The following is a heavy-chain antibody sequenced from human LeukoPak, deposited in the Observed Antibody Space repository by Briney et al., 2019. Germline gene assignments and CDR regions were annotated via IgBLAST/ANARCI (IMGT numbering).Heavy chain of an antibody. D-gene: IGHD2-8*01. CDR2: ISYDGSNK. CDR1: GFTFSSYA. Sequence: GGSLRLSCAASGFTFSSYAMHWVRQAPGKGLEWVAVISYDGSNKYYADSVKGRFTISRDNSKNTLYLQMNSLRAEDTAVYYCAKVSKVFYFDYWGQGTLVTVSS. V-gene: IGHV3-30*04. J-gene: IGHJ4*02. CDR3: AKVSKVFYFDY.